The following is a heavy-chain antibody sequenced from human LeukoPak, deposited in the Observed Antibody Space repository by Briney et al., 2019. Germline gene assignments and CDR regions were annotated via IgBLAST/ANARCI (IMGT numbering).Heavy chain of an antibody. CDR2: ISAYNGNT. V-gene: IGHV1-18*04. J-gene: IGHJ6*04. CDR3: ARDRSSGWYEYYYYYGMDV. D-gene: IGHD6-19*01. CDR1: GYTFTSYG. Sequence: GASVKVSCKASGYTFTSYGISWVRQAPGQGLEWMGWISAYNGNTNYAQKLQGRVTMTTDTSTSTAYVELRSLRSDDTAVYYCARDRSSGWYEYYYYYGMDVWGKGTTVTVSS.